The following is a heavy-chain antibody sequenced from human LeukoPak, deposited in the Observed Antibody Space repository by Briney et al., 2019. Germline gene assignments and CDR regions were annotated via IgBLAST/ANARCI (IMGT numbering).Heavy chain of an antibody. CDR1: GFTFSSYG. Sequence: PGGSLRLSCAASGFTFSSYGIHWVRQAPGKGLEWGAVISSDGRITYSADSVKGRFTISRDNSKSTMYVQMSSLRTEDTAVYDCTKEGAVTGSMLFDPWGQGTLVPVSS. V-gene: IGHV3-30*18. J-gene: IGHJ5*02. CDR3: TKEGAVTGSMLFDP. CDR2: ISSDGRIT. D-gene: IGHD6-19*01.